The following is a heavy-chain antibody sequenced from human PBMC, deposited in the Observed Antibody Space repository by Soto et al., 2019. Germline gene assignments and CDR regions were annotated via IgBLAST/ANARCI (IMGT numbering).Heavy chain of an antibody. J-gene: IGHJ4*02. D-gene: IGHD3-16*01. CDR3: SGGGGDAF. Sequence: EVSLVESGGGLVQTGGSLRLSCAISESTVRRDWMNWVRQAPGKGLEWVANTNQEGSEKYYVDSVKGRFTISRDNAKNTLFLQVTGLEAGDTAMYYCSGGGGDAFWGQGTLVTVSS. CDR1: ESTVRRDW. CDR2: TNQEGSEK. V-gene: IGHV3-7*04.